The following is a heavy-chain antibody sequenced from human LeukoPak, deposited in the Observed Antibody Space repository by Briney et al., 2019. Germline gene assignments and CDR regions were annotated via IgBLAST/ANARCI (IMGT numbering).Heavy chain of an antibody. CDR2: IIPIFGTA. D-gene: IGHD6-19*01. CDR1: GYTFTGYY. CDR3: ARHSGGVAAPYNWFDP. Sequence: ASVKVSCKASGYTFTGYYMHWVRQAPGQGLEWMGGIIPIFGTANYAQKFQGRVTITADGSTSTAYMELSSLRSEDTAVYYCARHSGGVAAPYNWFDPWGQGTLVTVSS. V-gene: IGHV1-69*13. J-gene: IGHJ5*02.